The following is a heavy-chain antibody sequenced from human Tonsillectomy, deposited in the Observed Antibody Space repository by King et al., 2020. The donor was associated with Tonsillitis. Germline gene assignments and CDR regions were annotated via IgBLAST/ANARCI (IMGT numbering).Heavy chain of an antibody. CDR3: ARQFRQQLIWDAFQI. Sequence: QLVQSGAEVKKPGESLKISCKGSGYSFTNYWIGWVRQMPGKGLEWMGIIYPGDSDTTYSPSFQGQVTISADKSISTAYLQWSSLTASDTAMYYCARQFRQQLIWDAFQIWAKGQWSPSPQ. J-gene: IGHJ3*02. V-gene: IGHV5-51*01. CDR2: IYPGDSDT. D-gene: IGHD6-13*01. CDR1: GYSFTNYW.